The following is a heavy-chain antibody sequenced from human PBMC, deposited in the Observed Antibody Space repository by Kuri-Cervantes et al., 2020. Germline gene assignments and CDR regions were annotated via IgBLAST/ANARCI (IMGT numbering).Heavy chain of an antibody. CDR1: GYTFTAYY. Sequence: ASVKVSCKASGYTFTAYYMHWVRQAPGQGLEWMGWISTYNGDTNYAQKLQGRVTLTRDTSTTTAYMELRSLRPDDTAVYYCVRDRMELWLAFDYWGQGTLVTVSS. D-gene: IGHD5-18*01. CDR2: ISTYNGDT. V-gene: IGHV1-18*04. J-gene: IGHJ4*02. CDR3: VRDRMELWLAFDY.